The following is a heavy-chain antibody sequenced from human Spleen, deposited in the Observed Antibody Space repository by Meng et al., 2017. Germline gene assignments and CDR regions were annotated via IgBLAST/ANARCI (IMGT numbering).Heavy chain of an antibody. CDR1: GGTFSSYA. CDR3: ARDEDISAAGYLLGDF. V-gene: IGHV1-2*06. D-gene: IGHD6-13*01. J-gene: IGHJ4*02. CDR2: INPKSGDT. Sequence: ASVKVSCKASGGTFSSYAISWVRQAPGQGLEWMGRINPKSGDTHYAQRFQGRVTMTGDTSISTAYMELSGLRSDDTAVYYCARDEDISAAGYLLGDFWGQGTLVTVSS.